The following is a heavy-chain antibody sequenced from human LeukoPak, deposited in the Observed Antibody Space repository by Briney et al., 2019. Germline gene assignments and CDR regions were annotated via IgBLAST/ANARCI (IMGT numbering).Heavy chain of an antibody. D-gene: IGHD1-26*01. CDR1: RFTFSTYG. CDR3: AKGGPPTGASPRPWDFNY. Sequence: EGSLRLSCAASRFTFSTYGMHWVRRAPGKGLEWVAVISYDGSNKYYADSVKGRFTISRDNSKNTLYLQMNSLRVEDTAVYYCAKGGPPTGASPRPWDFNYWGQGTLVTVSS. V-gene: IGHV3-30*18. CDR2: ISYDGSNK. J-gene: IGHJ4*02.